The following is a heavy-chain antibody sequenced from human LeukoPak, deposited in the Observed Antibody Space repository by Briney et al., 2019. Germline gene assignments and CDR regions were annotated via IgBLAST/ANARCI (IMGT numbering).Heavy chain of an antibody. J-gene: IGHJ4*02. CDR1: GFTFGDYA. CDR3: TRDLIVGAHYSGVVDY. V-gene: IGHV3-49*03. D-gene: IGHD1-26*01. CDR2: IRSKAYGGTT. Sequence: PGGSLRLSCTASGFTFGDYAMSWFRQAPGKGLEWVGFIRSKAYGGTTEYAASVKGRFTISRDDSKSIAYLQMNSLKTEDTAVYYCTRDLIVGAHYSGVVDYWGQGTLVTVSS.